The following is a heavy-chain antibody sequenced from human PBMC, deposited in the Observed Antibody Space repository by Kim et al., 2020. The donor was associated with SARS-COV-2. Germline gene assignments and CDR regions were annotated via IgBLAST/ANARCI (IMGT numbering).Heavy chain of an antibody. J-gene: IGHJ6*02. Sequence: ASVKVSCKASGYTFTSYGISWVRQAPGQGLEWMGWISAYNGNTNYAQKLQGRVTMTTDTSTSTAYMELRSLRSDDTAVYYCASDLRSATSPNITIFGVDRCYGMDVWGQGTTVTVSS. CDR3: ASDLRSATSPNITIFGVDRCYGMDV. D-gene: IGHD3-3*01. CDR2: ISAYNGNT. V-gene: IGHV1-18*04. CDR1: GYTFTSYG.